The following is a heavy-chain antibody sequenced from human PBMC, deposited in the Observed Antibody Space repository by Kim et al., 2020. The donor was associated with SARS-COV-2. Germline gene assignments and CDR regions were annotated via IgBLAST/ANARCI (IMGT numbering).Heavy chain of an antibody. D-gene: IGHD3-22*01. Sequence: SETLSLTCAVSGGSISSSNWWSWVRQPPGKGLEWIGVIYHSGSTNYNPSLKSRVTISVDKSKNQFSLKLSSVTAADTAVYYCARDRGRITMIVVVNDAFDIWGQGTMVTVSS. CDR1: GGSISSSNW. CDR3: ARDRGRITMIVVVNDAFDI. CDR2: IYHSGST. J-gene: IGHJ3*02. V-gene: IGHV4-4*02.